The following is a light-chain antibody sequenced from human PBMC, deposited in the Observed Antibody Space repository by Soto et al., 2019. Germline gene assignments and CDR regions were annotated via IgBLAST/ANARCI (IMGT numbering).Light chain of an antibody. CDR2: EGS. CDR3: CSYAGSSTYV. CDR1: SSDVGSYNL. J-gene: IGLJ1*01. V-gene: IGLV2-23*01. Sequence: QSVLTQPASVSGSPGQSITISCPGTSSDVGSYNLVSWYQQHPGKAPILMIYEGSKRPSGVSNRFSGSKSGNTASLTISELQAEDEADYYCCSYAGSSTYVFGTGTKVTVL.